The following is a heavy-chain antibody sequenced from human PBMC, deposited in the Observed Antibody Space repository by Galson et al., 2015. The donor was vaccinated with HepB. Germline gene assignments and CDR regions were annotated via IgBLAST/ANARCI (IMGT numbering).Heavy chain of an antibody. Sequence: SLRLSCAASGFTFSGYAMHWVRQAPGKGLEWVAVISYDGSNKYSADSVKGRFTISRDNSKNTLYLQMNSLRVEDTAVYYCARGPLTVPGYYSMDVWGQGTTVTVSS. CDR1: GFTFSGYA. CDR2: ISYDGSNK. D-gene: IGHD3-10*01. V-gene: IGHV3-30-3*01. CDR3: ARGPLTVPGYYSMDV. J-gene: IGHJ6*02.